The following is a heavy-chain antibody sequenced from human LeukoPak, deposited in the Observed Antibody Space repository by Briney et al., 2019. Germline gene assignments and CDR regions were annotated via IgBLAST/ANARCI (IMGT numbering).Heavy chain of an antibody. Sequence: GRSLRLSCAASGFTFSSYAMHWVRQAPGKGLEWVAVISYDGSNKYYADSVKGRFTISRDNYKNTLYLQMNSLRAEDTAVYYCARARFLEWLLDYWGQGTLVTVSS. V-gene: IGHV3-30*04. D-gene: IGHD3-3*01. CDR3: ARARFLEWLLDY. CDR1: GFTFSSYA. J-gene: IGHJ4*02. CDR2: ISYDGSNK.